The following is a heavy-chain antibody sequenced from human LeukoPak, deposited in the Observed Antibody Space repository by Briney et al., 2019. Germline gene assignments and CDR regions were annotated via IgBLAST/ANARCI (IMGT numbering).Heavy chain of an antibody. D-gene: IGHD3-22*01. J-gene: IGHJ4*02. V-gene: IGHV4-34*01. Sequence: SETPSLTCTVHGGSFRGYYGTWIREPPGKGLEWIGDINYRGSPDSPPSLKSRVTMSLDTSKELFSLKLTSVTAADTAVYYCARGGYYDTSGFYITWGQGTLVTVSS. CDR1: GGSFRGYY. CDR3: ARGGYYDTSGFYIT. CDR2: INYRGSP.